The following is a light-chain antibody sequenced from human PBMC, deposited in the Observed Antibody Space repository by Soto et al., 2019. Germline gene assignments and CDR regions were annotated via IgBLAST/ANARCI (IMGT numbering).Light chain of an antibody. V-gene: IGLV3-21*01. J-gene: IGLJ2*01. CDR3: QVWETSSGHQAI. Sequence: SYELTQPPSVSVAPGKTATITCGGNSIGSKSVHWYQQMPGQAPVLVISYDSDRPSGIPERFSGSNSGNTATLTISRVEPGDEADYYCQVWETSSGHQAIFGAGTKSPS. CDR2: YDS. CDR1: SIGSKS.